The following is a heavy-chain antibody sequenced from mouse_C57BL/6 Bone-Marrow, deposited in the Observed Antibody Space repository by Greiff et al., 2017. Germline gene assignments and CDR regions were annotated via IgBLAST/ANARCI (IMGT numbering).Heavy chain of an antibody. J-gene: IGHJ4*01. CDR2: IDPSASYT. D-gene: IGHD2-1*01. CDR1: GYTFTSYW. V-gene: IGHV1-50*01. Sequence: QVQLQQPGAELVKPGASVKLSCKASGYTFTSYWMQWVKQRPGQGLEWIGEIDPSASYTNYNQKFKGKATLTVDTSSSTAYLHLSSLTSEDSAVYYCAREEIYYGNHGSYYYAMDYWGQGTSVTVSS. CDR3: AREEIYYGNHGSYYYAMDY.